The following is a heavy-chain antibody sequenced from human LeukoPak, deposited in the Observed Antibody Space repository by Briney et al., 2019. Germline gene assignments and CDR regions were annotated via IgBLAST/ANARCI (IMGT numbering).Heavy chain of an antibody. V-gene: IGHV3-7*01. Sequence: GGSLRLSCAASGFTFSSYWMSWVRQAPGKGLEWVASIKQDGSEKYCVDSVKGRFTISRDNAKNSLYLQMNSLRAEDTAVYYCARDRWRGIAADWGQGTLVTVSS. CDR2: IKQDGSEK. D-gene: IGHD6-13*01. CDR3: ARDRWRGIAAD. J-gene: IGHJ4*02. CDR1: GFTFSSYW.